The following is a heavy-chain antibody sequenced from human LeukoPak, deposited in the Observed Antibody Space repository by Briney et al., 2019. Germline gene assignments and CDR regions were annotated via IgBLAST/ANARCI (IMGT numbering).Heavy chain of an antibody. CDR2: INHSGST. Sequence: SETLSLTCAVYRGSLSGYYWSSIRQPPGKGVERIGEINHSGSTNYNPSLKSRVTISVDTSKNQFSLKLSSVTAADTAVYYCARGRSDPRLGFGYWGQGTLVTVSS. V-gene: IGHV4-34*01. D-gene: IGHD6-19*01. J-gene: IGHJ4*02. CDR3: ARGRSDPRLGFGY. CDR1: RGSLSGYY.